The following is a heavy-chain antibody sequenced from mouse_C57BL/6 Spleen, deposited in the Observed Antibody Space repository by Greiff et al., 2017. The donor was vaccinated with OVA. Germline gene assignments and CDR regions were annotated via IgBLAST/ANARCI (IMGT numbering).Heavy chain of an antibody. CDR3: TRPTMASTRAMDY. V-gene: IGHV1-15*01. CDR1: GYTFTDYE. J-gene: IGHJ4*01. Sequence: VKLMESGAELVRPGASVTLSCKASGYTFTDYEMHWVKQTPVHGLEWIGAIDPETGGTAYNQKFKGKAILTADKSSSTAYMELRSLTSEDSAVYYCTRPTMASTRAMDYWGQGTSVTVSS. D-gene: IGHD2-10*01. CDR2: IDPETGGT.